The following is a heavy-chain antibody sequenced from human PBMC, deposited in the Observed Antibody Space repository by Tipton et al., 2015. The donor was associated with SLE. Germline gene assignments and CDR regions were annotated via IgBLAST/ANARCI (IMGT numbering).Heavy chain of an antibody. Sequence: TLSLTCAVYGGSFSGYYWGWIRQPPGKGLEWIGSIYHSGSTYYNPSLKSRVTISVDTSKNQFSLKLSSVTAADTAVYYCATGDSWLVRPYDYWGQGTLVTVSS. D-gene: IGHD6-19*01. CDR3: ATGDSWLVRPYDY. V-gene: IGHV4-34*01. CDR1: GGSFSGYY. J-gene: IGHJ4*02. CDR2: IYHSGST.